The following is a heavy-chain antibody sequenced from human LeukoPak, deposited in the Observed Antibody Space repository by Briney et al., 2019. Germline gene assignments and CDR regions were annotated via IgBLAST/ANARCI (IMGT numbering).Heavy chain of an antibody. D-gene: IGHD3-10*01. CDR2: IYSDGRT. CDR3: AKEVSQVRGVMEY. Sequence: GGSLRLSCAASGFTVSNKYMTWVRQAPGKGLEWVSLIYSDGRTYYADSVKGRCTISRDNSKNTLYLQMNSLRAEDTAVYYCAKEVSQVRGVMEYWGQGTLVTVSS. J-gene: IGHJ4*02. CDR1: GFTVSNKY. V-gene: IGHV3-53*05.